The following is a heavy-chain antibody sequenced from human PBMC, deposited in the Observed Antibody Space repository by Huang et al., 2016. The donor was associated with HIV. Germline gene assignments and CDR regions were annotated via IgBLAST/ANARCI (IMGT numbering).Heavy chain of an antibody. V-gene: IGHV1-69*13. D-gene: IGHD5-18*01. J-gene: IGHJ5*02. CDR3: ARTAYSYGFRQGYNWFDP. CDR2: IIPSVGTA. CDR1: GGTFSSYA. Sequence: QVLLVQSGAEVRKPGSSVKVSCTAFGGTFSSYAISWVRQAPGQGLGWMGGIIPSVGTANYTQKLQCRVTITVDESTNTGYMELTRLTSEDTAVYYCARTAYSYGFRQGYNWFDPWGQGTPVTVSS.